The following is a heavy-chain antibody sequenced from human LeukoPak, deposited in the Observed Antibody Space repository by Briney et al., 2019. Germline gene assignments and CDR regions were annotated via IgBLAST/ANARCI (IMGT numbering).Heavy chain of an antibody. CDR3: AKGQELDDGVFDS. D-gene: IGHD1-1*01. V-gene: IGHV3-23*01. Sequence: GGSLRLSCTAYGFTFSSLAMTWIRQAPGKGLQWVSTIRSNGDTTYNPDSVKGRFTISRDNSKNTLYLELNSLRVEDTATFYCAKGQELDDGVFDSWGQGTMVTVSS. CDR2: IRSNGDTT. J-gene: IGHJ4*02. CDR1: GFTFSSLA.